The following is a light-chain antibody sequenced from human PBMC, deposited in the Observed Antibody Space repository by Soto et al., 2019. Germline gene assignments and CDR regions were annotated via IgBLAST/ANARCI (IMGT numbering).Light chain of an antibody. Sequence: EIVMTQSPATLSVAPGERATLSCKASQSVSSNLALYQQKSGQAPRLLIYGTSTRAIGIPARFSGSRSGTEFTLTISSLQSEDFAVYYCQQYDNWPRTFGQGTKVEIK. CDR3: QQYDNWPRT. CDR1: QSVSSN. CDR2: GTS. V-gene: IGKV3-15*01. J-gene: IGKJ1*01.